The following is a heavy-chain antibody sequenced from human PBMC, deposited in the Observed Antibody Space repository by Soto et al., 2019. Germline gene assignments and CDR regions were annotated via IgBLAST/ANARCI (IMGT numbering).Heavy chain of an antibody. CDR2: IYDNGFT. J-gene: IGHJ6*03. CDR1: GDPINSYY. CDR3: ARAWPNYYYYMDV. Sequence: SETLSLTCTVSGDPINSYYSTWLQQPPGKGLQWIGYIYDNGFTNYNRSLKSRVTISVDTSKNQFSLKLNSVTAADTAVYYCARAWPNYYYYMDVWGKGTTVTVS. V-gene: IGHV4-59*08.